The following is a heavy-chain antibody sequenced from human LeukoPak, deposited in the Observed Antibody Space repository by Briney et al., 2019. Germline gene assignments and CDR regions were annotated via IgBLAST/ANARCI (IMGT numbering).Heavy chain of an antibody. Sequence: SETLSLTCTVSGGYLSNYYWSWIRQPPGKGLEWIGYIYYSESTNYNPSLKRRLTISVDTSKNQFSLKLSSVTAADTAVYYCARERFYYYYYMDVWGKGTTVTVSS. J-gene: IGHJ6*03. CDR2: IYYSEST. CDR1: GGYLSNYY. V-gene: IGHV4-59*12. CDR3: ARERFYYYYYMDV.